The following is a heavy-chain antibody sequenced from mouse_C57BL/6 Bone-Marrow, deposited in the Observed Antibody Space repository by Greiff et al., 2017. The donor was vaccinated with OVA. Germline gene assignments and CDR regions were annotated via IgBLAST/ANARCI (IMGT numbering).Heavy chain of an antibody. D-gene: IGHD1-1*01. J-gene: IGHJ1*03. CDR1: GYTFTSYW. V-gene: IGHV1-50*01. Sequence: SCKASGYTFTSYWMQWVKQRPGQGLEWIGEIDHSDSYTNYNQKFKGKATLTVDTSSSTAYMQLSSLTSEDSAVYYCARAYYYGSSYNFDVWGTGTTVTVSS. CDR3: ARAYYYGSSYNFDV. CDR2: IDHSDSYT.